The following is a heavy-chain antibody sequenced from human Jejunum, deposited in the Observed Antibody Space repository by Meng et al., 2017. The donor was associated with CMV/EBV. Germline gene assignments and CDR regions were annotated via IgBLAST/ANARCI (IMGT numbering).Heavy chain of an antibody. CDR3: ARDEYGSGSCLDY. Sequence: VSRFTVRSNYMTWVRQAPGKGLEWVSIIYSGGTTYYADSVKGRFTISRDNSNNILYLQMNSLTPEDTAVYFCARDEYGSGSCLDYWGQGTLVTVSS. CDR1: RFTVRSNY. CDR2: IYSGGTT. V-gene: IGHV3-66*02. D-gene: IGHD3-10*01. J-gene: IGHJ4*02.